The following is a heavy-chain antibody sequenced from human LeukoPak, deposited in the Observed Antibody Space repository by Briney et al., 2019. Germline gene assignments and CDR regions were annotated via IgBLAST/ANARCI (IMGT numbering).Heavy chain of an antibody. CDR3: ARGPVRGRYFDL. CDR2: INHSGST. V-gene: IGHV4-34*01. D-gene: IGHD3-10*01. Sequence: SETLSLTCAVYGGSFSGYYWSWIRQPPGKGLEWIGEINHSGSTNYNPSLKSRVTMSVDTSKNQFSLKLSSVTAADTAVYYCARGPVRGRYFDLWGRGTLVTVSS. CDR1: GGSFSGYY. J-gene: IGHJ2*01.